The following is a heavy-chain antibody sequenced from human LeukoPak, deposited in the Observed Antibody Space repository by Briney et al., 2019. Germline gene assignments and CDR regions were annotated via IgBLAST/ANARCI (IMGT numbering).Heavy chain of an antibody. CDR2: INHSGST. D-gene: IGHD2-2*02. CDR3: ARGPYCSSTSCYTRLTRVGATFLDY. J-gene: IGHJ4*02. CDR1: GGSFSGYY. Sequence: PSETLSFTCAVYGGSFSGYYWSWICQPPGKGLEWIGEINHSGSTNYNPSLKSRVTISVDTSKNQFSLKLSSVTAADTAVYYCARGPYCSSTSCYTRLTRVGATFLDYWGQGTLVTVSS. V-gene: IGHV4-34*01.